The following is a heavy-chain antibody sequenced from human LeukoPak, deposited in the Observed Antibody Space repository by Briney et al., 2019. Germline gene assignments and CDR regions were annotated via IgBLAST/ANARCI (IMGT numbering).Heavy chain of an antibody. CDR3: ATAAWDYDYVWGSYRDPFDY. V-gene: IGHV3-23*01. J-gene: IGHJ4*02. CDR2: ISGSGGST. CDR1: GFTFSSYA. D-gene: IGHD3-16*02. Sequence: ETGGSLRLSCAASGFTFSSYAMSWVRQAPGKGLEWVSAISGSGGSTYYADSVKGRFTISRDNSKNTLYLQMNSLRAEDTAVYYCATAAWDYDYVWGSYRDPFDYWGQGTLVTVSS.